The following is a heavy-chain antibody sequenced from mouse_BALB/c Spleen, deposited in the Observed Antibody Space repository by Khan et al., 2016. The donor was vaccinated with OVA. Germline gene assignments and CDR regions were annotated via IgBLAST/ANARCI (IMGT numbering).Heavy chain of an antibody. CDR3: ARDDGYSLFAY. D-gene: IGHD2-3*01. Sequence: QVRLQQSGPELVRPGVSVKISCKGPDYTFTDYPMHWVQQSPVKSLEWIGAVSTSYGNTNYNQKFKGKAIMTVDQSSSTAYLELARLTSEDSAIYYWARDDGYSLFAYWGQGTLVTVSA. CDR2: VSTSYGNT. CDR1: DYTFTDYP. J-gene: IGHJ3*01. V-gene: IGHV1S137*01.